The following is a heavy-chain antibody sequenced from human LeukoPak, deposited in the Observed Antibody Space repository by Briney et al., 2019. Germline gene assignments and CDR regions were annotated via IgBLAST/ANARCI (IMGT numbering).Heavy chain of an antibody. CDR1: GFTFSSYA. Sequence: PGGSLRLSCAASGFTFSSYAMSWVRQAPGKGLEWVSGISGSGGSTYYADSVKGRFTTSRDNSKNTLYLQMNSLRAEDTAVYYCAKSWVTDWYFDLWGRGTLVTVSS. CDR2: ISGSGGST. J-gene: IGHJ2*01. V-gene: IGHV3-23*01. D-gene: IGHD4-23*01. CDR3: AKSWVTDWYFDL.